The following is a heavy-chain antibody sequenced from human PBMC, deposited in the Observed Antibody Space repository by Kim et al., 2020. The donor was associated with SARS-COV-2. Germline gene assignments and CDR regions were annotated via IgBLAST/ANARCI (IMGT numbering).Heavy chain of an antibody. Sequence: SETLSLTCTVSGGSISSGGYYWRWIRQHPGKGLEGIGYIFYSGSTYYNPPLKSRVTISVDTSKNQFSLKLSSVTAADTAVYYCARDLGFGVDYWGQGTLVTVSS. CDR1: GGSISSGGYY. D-gene: IGHD3-10*01. V-gene: IGHV4-31*03. CDR3: ARDLGFGVDY. J-gene: IGHJ4*02. CDR2: IFYSGST.